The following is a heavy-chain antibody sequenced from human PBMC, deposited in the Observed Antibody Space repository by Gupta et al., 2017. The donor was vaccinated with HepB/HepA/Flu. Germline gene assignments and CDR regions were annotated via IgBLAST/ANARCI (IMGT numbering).Heavy chain of an antibody. CDR2: IYYSGST. CDR1: GGSISSSSYY. CDR3: ARAYIYALDY. Sequence: HLQLQESVPGLVKPSETLSLTCPVSGGSISSSSYYWGWIRQPPGKGLEWIGSIYYSGSTYYNPSLKSRVNIAGETAKNQVSLKLSSVTAADTAVYDGARAYIYALDYGGQGTLVTVSS. D-gene: IGHD2-2*02. J-gene: IGHJ4*02. V-gene: IGHV4-39*01.